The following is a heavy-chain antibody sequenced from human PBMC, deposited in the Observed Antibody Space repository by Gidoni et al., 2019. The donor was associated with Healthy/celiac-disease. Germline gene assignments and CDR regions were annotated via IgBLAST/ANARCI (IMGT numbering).Heavy chain of an antibody. V-gene: IGHV1-3*01. Sequence: QVQLVQSGAEVKKPGASVQVSCKASGYTFTSYAMHWVRQAPGQRLEWMGWINAGNGNTKYSQKFQGRVTITRDTSASTAYMELSSLRSEDTAEYYCARSRPLANFDYWGQGTLVTVSS. CDR1: GYTFTSYA. J-gene: IGHJ4*02. CDR3: ARSRPLANFDY. CDR2: INAGNGNT.